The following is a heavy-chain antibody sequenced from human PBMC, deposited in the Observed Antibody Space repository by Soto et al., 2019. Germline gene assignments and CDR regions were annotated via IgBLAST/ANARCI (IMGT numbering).Heavy chain of an antibody. D-gene: IGHD6-19*01. CDR3: TTGGAVAGTIGGFDY. J-gene: IGHJ4*02. Sequence: EVQLVESGGGGVQSGGPLRLPCAVSGFTLCSLWMSWVPQAPGGGVEWVGRIKNKPDGGTTDYAAPVKGRFTISRDDSKNTLYLQMNSLKTEDTAVYYCTTGGAVAGTIGGFDYWGQGTLVTVSS. CDR1: GFTLCSLW. CDR2: IKNKPDGGTT. V-gene: IGHV3-15*01.